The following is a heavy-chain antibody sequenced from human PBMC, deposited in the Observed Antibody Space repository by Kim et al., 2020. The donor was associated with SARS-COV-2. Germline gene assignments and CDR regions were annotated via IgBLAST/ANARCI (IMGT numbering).Heavy chain of an antibody. J-gene: IGHJ6*02. Sequence: SETLSLTCAVYGGSFSGYYWSWIRQPPGKGLEWIGEINHSGSTNYNPSLKSRVTISVDTSKNQFSLKLSSVTAADTAVYYCARGDTYYDFWSGYYSPHSPTRKKTYGMDVWGQGTTVTVSS. CDR3: ARGDTYYDFWSGYYSPHSPTRKKTYGMDV. V-gene: IGHV4-34*01. D-gene: IGHD3-3*01. CDR1: GGSFSGYY. CDR2: INHSGST.